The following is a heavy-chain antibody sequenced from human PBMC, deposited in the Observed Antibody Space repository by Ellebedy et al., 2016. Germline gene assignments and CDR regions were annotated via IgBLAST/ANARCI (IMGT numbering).Heavy chain of an antibody. CDR3: AKDSCSGGSCYPDY. CDR2: ITWNSDRV. CDR1: GFTFDDYA. Sequence: SLKISCAASGFTFDDYAMHWVRQVPGKGLEWVSGITWNSDRVAYADSVKGRFTISRDNAKNSLYLQMNSLRAEDTALYYCAKDSCSGGSCYPDYWGQGTLVTVSS. D-gene: IGHD2-15*01. J-gene: IGHJ4*02. V-gene: IGHV3-9*01.